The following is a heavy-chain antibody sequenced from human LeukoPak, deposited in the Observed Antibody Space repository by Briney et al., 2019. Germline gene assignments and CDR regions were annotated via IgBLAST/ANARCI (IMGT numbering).Heavy chain of an antibody. J-gene: IGHJ5*02. Sequence: ETLSLTCTVSGGSISSSYWSWIRQPPGKGLEWVANIKQAGSEKHYVDSVKGRFTISRDNAKNSLYLQMNSLRVEDTAVYYCARDRSGDDDFWSGYYTNYFDPWGQGTLVTVSS. D-gene: IGHD3-3*01. CDR3: ARDRSGDDDFWSGYYTNYFDP. V-gene: IGHV3-7*01. CDR2: IKQAGSEK. CDR1: GGSISSSY.